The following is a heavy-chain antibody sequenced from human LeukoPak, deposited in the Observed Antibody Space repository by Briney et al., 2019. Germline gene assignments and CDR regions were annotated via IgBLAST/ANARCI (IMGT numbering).Heavy chain of an antibody. CDR1: GGTFSSYA. D-gene: IGHD2-15*01. Sequence: SVKVSCKASGGTFSSYAISWVRQAPGQGLEWMGGIIPIFGTANYAQKFQGRVTITADKSTSTAYMELSSLRSEDTAVYYCAREVVAATPDAFDIWGQGTMVTVSS. CDR3: AREVVAATPDAFDI. CDR2: IIPIFGTA. V-gene: IGHV1-69*06. J-gene: IGHJ3*02.